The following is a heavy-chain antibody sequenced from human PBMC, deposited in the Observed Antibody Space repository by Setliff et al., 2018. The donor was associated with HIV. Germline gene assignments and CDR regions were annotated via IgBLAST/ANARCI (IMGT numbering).Heavy chain of an antibody. CDR3: ARENYGDYYLSIDY. CDR1: GFIFSYYS. D-gene: IGHD4-17*01. Sequence: LRLSCAASGFIFSYYSVHWVRQAPGKGLEWVSSISSSSSYIYYADSVKGRFTISRDNAKNSLYLQMNSLRAEDTAVYYCARENYGDYYLSIDYWGQGTLVTVSS. V-gene: IGHV3-21*01. J-gene: IGHJ4*02. CDR2: ISSSSSYI.